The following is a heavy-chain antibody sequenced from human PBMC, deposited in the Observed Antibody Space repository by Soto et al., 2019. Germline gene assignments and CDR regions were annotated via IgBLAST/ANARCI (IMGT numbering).Heavy chain of an antibody. J-gene: IGHJ4*02. CDR2: IIPVFATT. D-gene: IGHD2-15*01. Sequence: QVQLVQSGAEVKKPGSSVKVSCKASGGTFSSYASIWVRQAPGHGLELMGGIIPVFATTSYAQKFQARLTITADESPSTAHMELSSLRSEDTAVYYCARWVCSGGSCYSDSWGQGTLVTVSS. CDR3: ARWVCSGGSCYSDS. CDR1: GGTFSSYA. V-gene: IGHV1-69*01.